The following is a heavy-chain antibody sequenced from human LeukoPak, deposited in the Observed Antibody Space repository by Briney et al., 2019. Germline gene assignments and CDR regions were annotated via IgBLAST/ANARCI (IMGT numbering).Heavy chain of an antibody. J-gene: IGHJ6*02. V-gene: IGHV3-30*18. Sequence: GGSLRLSCAASGFTFSSYGMHWVRQAPGKGLKWVAVISYDGSNKYYADSVKGRFTISRDNSKNTLYLQMNSLRAEDTAVYYCAKVYYYGMDVWGQGTTVTVSS. CDR1: GFTFSSYG. CDR3: AKVYYYGMDV. CDR2: ISYDGSNK.